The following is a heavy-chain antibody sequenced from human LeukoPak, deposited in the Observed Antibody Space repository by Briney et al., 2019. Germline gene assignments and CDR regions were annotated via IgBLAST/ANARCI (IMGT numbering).Heavy chain of an antibody. CDR3: AGGSGGLDY. Sequence: PGGSLRLSCAASGFTFSSYWMGWVRQAPGKGLEWVANIKQDGSEKYYVDSVKGRFTISRDNAKNSLYLQMSSLRAEDTAVYYCAGGSGGLDYWGQGTLVTVSS. CDR1: GFTFSSYW. V-gene: IGHV3-7*04. CDR2: IKQDGSEK. D-gene: IGHD3-10*01. J-gene: IGHJ4*02.